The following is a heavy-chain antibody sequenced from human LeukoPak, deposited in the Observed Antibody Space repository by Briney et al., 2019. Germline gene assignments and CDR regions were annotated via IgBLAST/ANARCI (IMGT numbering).Heavy chain of an antibody. CDR1: GYSFISYW. V-gene: IGHV5-51*01. D-gene: IGHD2-2*03. J-gene: IGHJ4*02. CDR3: ARINGYCSSASCSLTFDF. Sequence: GESLKISCKGSGYSFISYWIGWVRQMPGKGLEWMGISNPGDSDTRYSPSFQGQVTISADKSISTAYLQWSSLKASDTAMYYSARINGYCSSASCSLTFDFWGQGTLVTVST. CDR2: SNPGDSDT.